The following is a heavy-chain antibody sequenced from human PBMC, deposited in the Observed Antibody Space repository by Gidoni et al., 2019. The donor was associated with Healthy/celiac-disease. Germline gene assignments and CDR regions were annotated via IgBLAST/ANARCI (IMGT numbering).Heavy chain of an antibody. CDR2: ISYDGSNK. D-gene: IGHD4-17*01. V-gene: IGHV3-30-3*01. CDR3: ARGDYGDEGGY. CDR1: GFTFSRYA. Sequence: QVQLVDSGGCVVQPGMSLRLSCAASGFTFSRYAMHWVRQAPGKGLEWVAVISYDGSNKYYAESVKGRFTISRDNSKNTLYLQMNSLRAEDTAVYYCARGDYGDEGGYWGQGTLVTVSS. J-gene: IGHJ4*02.